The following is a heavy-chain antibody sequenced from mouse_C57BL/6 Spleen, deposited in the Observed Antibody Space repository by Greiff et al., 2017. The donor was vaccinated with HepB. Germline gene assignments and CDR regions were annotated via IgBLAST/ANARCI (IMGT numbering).Heavy chain of an antibody. CDR3: ARAPHYYGSSSYFDY. D-gene: IGHD1-1*01. V-gene: IGHV1-69*01. CDR1: GYTFTSYW. CDR2: IDPSDSYT. J-gene: IGHJ2*01. Sequence: VQLQQSGAELVMPGASVKLSCKASGYTFTSYWMHWVKQRPGQGLEWIGEIDPSDSYTNYNQKFKGKSTLTVDKSSSTAYMQLSSLTSEDSAAYYCARAPHYYGSSSYFDYWGQGTTLTVSS.